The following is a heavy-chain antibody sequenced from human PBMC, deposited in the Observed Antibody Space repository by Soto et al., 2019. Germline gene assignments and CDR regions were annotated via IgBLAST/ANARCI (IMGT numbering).Heavy chain of an antibody. CDR2: IYYSGST. CDR3: ARHITYYYMDV. V-gene: IGHV4-59*08. D-gene: IGHD1-20*01. J-gene: IGHJ6*03. Sequence: QVQLQESGPGLVKSSETLSLTCTVSGGSISRYYWSWIRQPPGKGLEWIGYIYYSGSTNYNPSLESRVTISVDTSKNQFSLKLSSVTAADTAVYYCARHITYYYMDVWGKGTTVTVSS. CDR1: GGSISRYY.